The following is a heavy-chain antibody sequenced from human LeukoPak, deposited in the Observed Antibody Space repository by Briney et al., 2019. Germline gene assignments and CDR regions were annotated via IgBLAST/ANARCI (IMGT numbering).Heavy chain of an antibody. V-gene: IGHV3-48*01. CDR3: AREGSSGWYEFWFDP. CDR2: ISISGTAI. Sequence: PGGSLRLSCAASGFTFSSYTMNWVRQAPGKGLEWVSYISISGTAIYYADSVKGRFAISRDNSKNTLYLQMNSLRAEDTAVYYCAREGSSGWYEFWFDPWGQGTLATVSS. J-gene: IGHJ5*02. D-gene: IGHD6-19*01. CDR1: GFTFSSYT.